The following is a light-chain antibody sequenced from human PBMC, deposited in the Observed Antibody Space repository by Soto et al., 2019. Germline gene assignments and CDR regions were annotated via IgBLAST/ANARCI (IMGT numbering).Light chain of an antibody. J-gene: IGKJ1*01. CDR1: QSVSSI. CDR3: QQYNNWWQ. Sequence: EIVITQSPATLSLSPGERATLSCKSSQSVSSILARYQQKPGQAPRPITYGAPTRTTGIPARSSGSGSGTKFTLPVRTLRAEDFAVYYCQQYNNWWQFGQGTKVDI. V-gene: IGKV3-15*01. CDR2: GAP.